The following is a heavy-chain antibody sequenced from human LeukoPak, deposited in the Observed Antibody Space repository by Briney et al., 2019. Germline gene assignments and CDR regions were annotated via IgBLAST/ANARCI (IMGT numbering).Heavy chain of an antibody. Sequence: GGSLRLSCAASGFTLNSYSMDWVRQAPGKGLEWVSSISSSSDYIYYADSVKGRFTISRDNAKNSLYLQTNSLRVDDTAVYYCARDPTSSWETAFDIWGQGTMVTVSS. V-gene: IGHV3-21*01. CDR2: ISSSSDYI. D-gene: IGHD1-26*01. CDR3: ARDPTSSWETAFDI. CDR1: GFTLNSYS. J-gene: IGHJ3*02.